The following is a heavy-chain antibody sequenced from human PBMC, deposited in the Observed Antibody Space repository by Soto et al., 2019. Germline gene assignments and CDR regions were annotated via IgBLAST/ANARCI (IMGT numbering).Heavy chain of an antibody. CDR3: ANTTQGFGWELLPRFDY. Sequence: GGSLRLSCAASGFTFSSYAMSWVRQAPGKGLEWVSAISGSGGSTYYADSVKGRFTVTRDNSKNTQYLQMNSLRAEDTAVYYCANTTQGFGWELLPRFDYWGQGTLVTVSS. J-gene: IGHJ4*02. D-gene: IGHD1-26*01. CDR1: GFTFSSYA. V-gene: IGHV3-23*01. CDR2: ISGSGGST.